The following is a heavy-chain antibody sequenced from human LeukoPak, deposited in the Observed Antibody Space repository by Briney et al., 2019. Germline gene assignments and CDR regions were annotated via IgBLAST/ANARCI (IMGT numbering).Heavy chain of an antibody. CDR1: GFTFSNYW. D-gene: IGHD2-15*01. CDR3: ARDLGYCSGGSCYRGWTRQDYYYGMDV. J-gene: IGHJ6*02. CDR2: KKQEGREK. V-gene: IGHV3-7*01. Sequence: GGSLRLSCAGPGFTFSNYWMSGVGQAPGKGREGGANKKQEGREKNYVDSVKGRFTISRDNAKNSLYLQMNSLRAEDTAVYYCARDLGYCSGGSCYRGWTRQDYYYGMDVWGQGTTVTVSS.